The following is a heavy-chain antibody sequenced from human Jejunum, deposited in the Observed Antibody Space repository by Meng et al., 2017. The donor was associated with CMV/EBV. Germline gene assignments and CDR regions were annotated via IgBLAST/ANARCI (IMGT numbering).Heavy chain of an antibody. J-gene: IGHJ5*02. V-gene: IGHV3-73*01. CDR1: FTLSDYT. CDR3: TRHSIAVVPAAGFDP. Sequence: FTLSDYTIHWVRKAPGKGLEWVGRIRSKTYSSATAYAASVKGRFIISRDDSKNTAYLQMNSLKTEDTAVYYCTRHSIAVVPAAGFDPWGQGTLVTVSS. CDR2: IRSKTYSSAT. D-gene: IGHD2-2*01.